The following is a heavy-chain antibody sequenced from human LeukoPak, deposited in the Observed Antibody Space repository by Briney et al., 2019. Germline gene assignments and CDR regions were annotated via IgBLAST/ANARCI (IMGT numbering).Heavy chain of an antibody. Sequence: GRSLRLSCAASELTSSTSWMSWVRQAPGKGLEWVAQTKQDGSEKYYVDSVKGRFTTSRDKNSVFLQMNSVRAEDTAVYYCVGWGISGITNHWGQGTLVTVSS. CDR2: TKQDGSEK. CDR3: VGWGISGITNH. V-gene: IGHV3-7*01. CDR1: ELTSSTSW. J-gene: IGHJ4*02. D-gene: IGHD1-7*01.